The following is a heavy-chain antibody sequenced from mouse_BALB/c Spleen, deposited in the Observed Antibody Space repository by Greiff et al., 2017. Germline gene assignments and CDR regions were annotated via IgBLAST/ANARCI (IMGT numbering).Heavy chain of an antibody. CDR2: IWGDGST. CDR3: ARDQGSTMINPFAY. CDR1: GFSLTGYG. D-gene: IGHD2-4*01. Sequence: QVQLQQSGPGLVAPSQSLSITCTVSGFSLTGYGVNWVRQPPGKGLEWLGMIWGDGSTDYNSALKSRLSISKDNSKSQVFLKMNSLQTDDTARYYCARDQGSTMINPFAYWGQGTLVTVSA. J-gene: IGHJ3*01. V-gene: IGHV2-6-7*01.